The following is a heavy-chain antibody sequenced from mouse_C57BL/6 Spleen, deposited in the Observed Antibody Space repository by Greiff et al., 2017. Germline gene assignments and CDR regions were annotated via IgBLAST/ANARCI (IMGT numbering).Heavy chain of an antibody. CDR2: IHPNSGST. V-gene: IGHV1-64*01. Sequence: QVQLQQSGAELVKPGASVKLSCKASGYTFTSYWMHWVKQRPGQGLEWIGMIHPNSGSTNYNEKFKSKATLTVDKSSSTTYMQLSSLTSEDSAVYYCVIYDGDYCAMDYWGQGTSVTVSS. CDR1: GYTFTSYW. J-gene: IGHJ4*01. D-gene: IGHD2-3*01. CDR3: VIYDGDYCAMDY.